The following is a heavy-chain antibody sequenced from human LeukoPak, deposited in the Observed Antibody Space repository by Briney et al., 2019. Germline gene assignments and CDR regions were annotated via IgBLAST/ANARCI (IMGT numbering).Heavy chain of an antibody. J-gene: IGHJ4*02. CDR3: ARAPYSSSSNFDY. Sequence: AASVKVSCKASGGTFSSYAISWVRQAPGQGLEWMGGIIPIFGTANYAQKFQGRVTITADESTSTAYMELSSLRSEDTAVYYCARAPYSSSSNFDYWGQGTLVTVSS. CDR2: IIPIFGTA. V-gene: IGHV1-69*01. D-gene: IGHD6-6*01. CDR1: GGTFSSYA.